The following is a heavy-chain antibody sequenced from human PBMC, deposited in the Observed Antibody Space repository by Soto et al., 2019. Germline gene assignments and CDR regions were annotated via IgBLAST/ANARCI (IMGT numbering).Heavy chain of an antibody. CDR3: TRQRGYSSGQCSFDP. CDR1: GFTFSGSA. Sequence: EVQLVESGGGLVQPGGSLKLSCAASGFTFSGSAMHWVRQASGKGLEWVGRIRSKVNSYATAYAASVKGRFTISRDDSKNTAYLQMNSLKTQDTAVYYCTRQRGYSSGQCSFDPWGQGTLVTVSS. CDR2: IRSKVNSYAT. D-gene: IGHD5-18*01. J-gene: IGHJ5*02. V-gene: IGHV3-73*02.